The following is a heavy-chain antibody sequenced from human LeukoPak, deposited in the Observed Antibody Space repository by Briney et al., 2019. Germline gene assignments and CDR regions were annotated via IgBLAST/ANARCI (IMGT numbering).Heavy chain of an antibody. CDR1: GGSISSYY. Sequence: PSETLSLTCTVSGGSISSYYWSWIRQPPGKGLEWIGYIYYSGSTNYNPSLKSRVTISVDTSKNQFSLKLSSVTAADTAVYYCASVCGSGSYCFDYWGQGTLVTVSS. D-gene: IGHD3-10*01. CDR2: IYYSGST. CDR3: ASVCGSGSYCFDY. J-gene: IGHJ4*02. V-gene: IGHV4-59*01.